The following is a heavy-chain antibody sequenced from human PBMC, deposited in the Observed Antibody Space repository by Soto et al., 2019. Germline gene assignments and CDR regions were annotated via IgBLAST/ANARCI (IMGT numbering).Heavy chain of an antibody. D-gene: IGHD2-21*02. Sequence: QVQLVQSGAEVKKPGSSVKVSCQASGGTFSSSAISWVRQAPGQGLEWMGGIIPIFGTANYAQKFQGRVTITADESTSTAYMELSSLRSEDTAVYYCARDLADCGGDCPGDAFDIWGQGTMVTVSS. CDR3: ARDLADCGGDCPGDAFDI. V-gene: IGHV1-69*01. J-gene: IGHJ3*02. CDR2: IIPIFGTA. CDR1: GGTFSSSA.